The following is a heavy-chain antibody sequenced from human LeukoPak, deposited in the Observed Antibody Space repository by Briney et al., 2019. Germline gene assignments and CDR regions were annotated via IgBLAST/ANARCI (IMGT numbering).Heavy chain of an antibody. Sequence: PGGSLRLSCAASGFTFNSNGMHWVRQAPGKGLEGVALIWYDGSNKYYADSVKGRFTISRDNSKNTLYLQMNSLRPEDTAVYYCAKGVVAATNAAYYGMDVWGQGTTVTVSS. CDR2: IWYDGSNK. V-gene: IGHV3-30*02. CDR3: AKGVVAATNAAYYGMDV. CDR1: GFTFNSNG. J-gene: IGHJ6*02. D-gene: IGHD2-15*01.